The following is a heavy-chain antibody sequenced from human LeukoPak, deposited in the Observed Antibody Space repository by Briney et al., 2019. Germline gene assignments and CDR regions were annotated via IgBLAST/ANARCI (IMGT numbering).Heavy chain of an antibody. J-gene: IGHJ3*02. V-gene: IGHV1-2*02. CDR1: GYTFIDFY. CDR2: ISPKSGGT. D-gene: IGHD2-15*01. Sequence: ASVTVSCKASGYTFIDFYMHWVRQAPGQGLEWMGWISPKSGGTNYAQKFKGRLTVTRDTSISTAYMELSWLTSDDTALYYCARGRVRCSGGNCYSYAFDIWGQGTMVTVSS. CDR3: ARGRVRCSGGNCYSYAFDI.